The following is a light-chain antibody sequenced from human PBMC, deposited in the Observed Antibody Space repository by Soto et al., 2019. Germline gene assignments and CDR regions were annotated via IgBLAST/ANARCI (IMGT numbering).Light chain of an antibody. Sequence: QSALTQPASVSGSPGQSITISCTGTSSDVGSYNLVSWYQQHPGKAPKLMIYEGSKRPSGVSNRFSGSKSGNTASLTISGVQAGDEADYYFCSYFGCCTQVVFGGGTKLTVL. CDR2: EGS. J-gene: IGLJ2*01. V-gene: IGLV2-23*01. CDR1: SSDVGSYNL. CDR3: CSYFGCCTQVV.